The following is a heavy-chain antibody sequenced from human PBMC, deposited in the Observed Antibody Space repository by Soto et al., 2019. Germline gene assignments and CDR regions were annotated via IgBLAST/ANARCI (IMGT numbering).Heavy chain of an antibody. CDR3: ARPGARYCGGDCYSSH. CDR1: GCMFSNYD. J-gene: IGHJ4*02. V-gene: IGHV1-8*01. D-gene: IGHD2-21*02. CDR2: MNRDSDKT. Sequence: ASVKVSCKASGCMFSNYDIIGVRQATGQGLEWMGWMNRDSDKTDYAQKLQGRVTMTGNTSISTAYMELTALTYEETAIYYCARPGARYCGGDCYSSHWGQGNLVTVS.